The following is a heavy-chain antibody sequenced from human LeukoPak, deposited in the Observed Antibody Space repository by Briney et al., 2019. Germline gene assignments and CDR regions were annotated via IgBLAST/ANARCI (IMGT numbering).Heavy chain of an antibody. J-gene: IGHJ2*01. CDR2: ISSSGSTI. D-gene: IGHD6-19*01. CDR3: ARGGWRGLDGYFDL. CDR1: GFTFSSYE. V-gene: IGHV3-48*03. Sequence: GGSLRLSCAASGFTFSSYEMNWVRQAPGKGLEWVSYISSSGSTIYYADSVKGRFTISRDNAKNTLYLQMNSLRAEDMAVYYCARGGWRGLDGYFDLWGRGTLVTVSS.